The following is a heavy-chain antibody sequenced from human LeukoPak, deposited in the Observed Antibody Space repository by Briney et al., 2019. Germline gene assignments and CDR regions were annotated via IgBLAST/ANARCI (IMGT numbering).Heavy chain of an antibody. D-gene: IGHD2-2*01. CDR3: ARGRYCSSTSCYDS. CDR2: TYHSGST. Sequence: SETLSLTCTVSGGSISSGGYYWSWIRQPPGKGLEWIGYTYHSGSTYYNPSLKSRVTISVDRSKNQFSLKLSSVTAADTAVYYCARGRYCSSTSCYDSWGQGTLVTVSS. V-gene: IGHV4-30-2*01. J-gene: IGHJ5*02. CDR1: GGSISSGGYY.